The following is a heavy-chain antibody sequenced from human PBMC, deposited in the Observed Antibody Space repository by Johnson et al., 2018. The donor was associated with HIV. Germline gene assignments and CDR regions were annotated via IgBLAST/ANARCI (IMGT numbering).Heavy chain of an antibody. Sequence: VQLVESGGGLVQPGRSLRLSCAASGFTFDDYAMHWVRQAPGKGLEWVSGISWNSGSIGYADYVKGRFTISRDNAKNSLYLQMNSLKPEDTALYYCTKGIVVGTAHDAFDIWGQGTMVTVSS. CDR2: ISWNSGSI. CDR3: TKGIVVGTAHDAFDI. CDR1: GFTFDDYA. D-gene: IGHD2-21*01. V-gene: IGHV3-9*01. J-gene: IGHJ3*02.